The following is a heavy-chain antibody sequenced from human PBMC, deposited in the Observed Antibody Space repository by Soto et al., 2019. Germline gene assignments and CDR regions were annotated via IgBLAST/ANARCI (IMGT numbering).Heavy chain of an antibody. CDR1: GGSFSGYY. J-gene: IGHJ6*02. CDR3: ARGRRYSYGYENFYYYYYGMDV. D-gene: IGHD5-18*01. V-gene: IGHV4-34*01. Sequence: SETLSLTCAVYGGSFSGYYWSWIRQPPGTGLEWIGEINHSGSTNYNPSLKSRVTISVDTSKNQFSLKLSAVTAADTAVYYCARGRRYSYGYENFYYYYYGMDVWGQGTTVTVSS. CDR2: INHSGST.